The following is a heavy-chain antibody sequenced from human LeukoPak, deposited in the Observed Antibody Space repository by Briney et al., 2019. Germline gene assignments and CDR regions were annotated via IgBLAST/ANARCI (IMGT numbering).Heavy chain of an antibody. Sequence: SVKVSCKASGGTFSSYAISWVRQAPGQGLEWMGRVIPILGIANYAQKFQGRVTITADKSTSTAYMELSSLRSEDTAVYYCARDLRRYGMDVWGQGTTVTVSS. CDR3: ARDLRRYGMDV. J-gene: IGHJ6*02. D-gene: IGHD6-25*01. CDR1: GGTFSSYA. CDR2: VIPILGIA. V-gene: IGHV1-69*04.